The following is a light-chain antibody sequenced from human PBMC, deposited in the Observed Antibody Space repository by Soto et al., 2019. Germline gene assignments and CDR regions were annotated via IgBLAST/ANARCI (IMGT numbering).Light chain of an antibody. CDR2: GAS. CDR3: QHYNNWPPGT. CDR1: QSVNSN. Sequence: EIILTQSPATLSVSPGERATLSCRASQSVNSNLAWYQQKPGQAPRLLIYGASTRATGIPARFSGSGSGTEFNLNISSLQSEDFAPYYCQHYNNWPPGTFGQGTKVEIK. J-gene: IGKJ1*01. V-gene: IGKV3-15*01.